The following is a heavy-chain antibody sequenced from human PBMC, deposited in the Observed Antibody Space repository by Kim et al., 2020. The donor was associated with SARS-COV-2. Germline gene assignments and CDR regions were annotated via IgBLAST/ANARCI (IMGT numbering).Heavy chain of an antibody. Sequence: GGSLRLSCAASGFTFDDYAMHWVRQAPGKGLEWVSGISWNSGSIGYADSVKGRFTISRDNAKNSLYLQMNSLRAEDTALYYCAKAGDSSSWYGYYYGMDVWGQGTTVTVSS. CDR1: GFTFDDYA. J-gene: IGHJ6*02. V-gene: IGHV3-9*01. D-gene: IGHD6-13*01. CDR2: ISWNSGSI. CDR3: AKAGDSSSWYGYYYGMDV.